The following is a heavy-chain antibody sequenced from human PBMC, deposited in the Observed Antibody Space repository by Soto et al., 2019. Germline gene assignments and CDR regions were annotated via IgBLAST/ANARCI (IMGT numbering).Heavy chain of an antibody. V-gene: IGHV3-43*01. CDR2: ISWDGGST. Sequence: EVQLVESGGVVVQPGGSLRLSCAASGFTFDDYTMHWVRQAPGKGLEWVSLISWDGGSTYYADSVKGRFTISRDNSKNSLYLQMNSLRTEDTALYYCAKGGRYRGSYSNWFDPWGQGTLVTVSS. D-gene: IGHD1-26*01. CDR3: AKGGRYRGSYSNWFDP. CDR1: GFTFDDYT. J-gene: IGHJ5*02.